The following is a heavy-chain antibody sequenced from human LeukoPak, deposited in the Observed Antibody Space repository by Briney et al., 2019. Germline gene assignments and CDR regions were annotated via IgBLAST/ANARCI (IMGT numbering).Heavy chain of an antibody. CDR3: ARVVGSGNYYPVC. J-gene: IGHJ4*02. D-gene: IGHD3-10*01. Sequence: SETLSLTCTVSGGSMRNYYWSWIRQPPGKGLEWIAYIYDSGSTDYNSSLKSRVTLSVDTSKKQFSLKLNSVTAADTAVYYCARVVGSGNYYPVCWGQGTLVTVSS. CDR2: IYDSGST. V-gene: IGHV4-59*01. CDR1: GGSMRNYY.